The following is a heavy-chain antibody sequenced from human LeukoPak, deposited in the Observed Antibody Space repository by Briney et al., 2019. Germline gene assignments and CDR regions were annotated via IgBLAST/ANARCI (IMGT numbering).Heavy chain of an antibody. CDR3: AREITVTRPFDY. J-gene: IGHJ4*02. CDR2: ISASGST. Sequence: SETLSLTCTVSNGSISIYYWSWVRQPAGKGLEWIGCISASGSTNYNPSLKSRVTMSLDTSKNQFSLKLSSVTAADTAVYYCAREITVTRPFDYWGPGTLVTVSS. V-gene: IGHV4-4*07. D-gene: IGHD4-17*01. CDR1: NGSISIYY.